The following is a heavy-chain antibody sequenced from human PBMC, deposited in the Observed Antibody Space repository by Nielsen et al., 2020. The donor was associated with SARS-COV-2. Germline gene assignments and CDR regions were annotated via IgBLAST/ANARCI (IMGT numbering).Heavy chain of an antibody. CDR2: IYYSGST. Sequence: SETLSLTCTVSGGSVSSGSYYWSWIRQPPGKGLEWIGYIYYSGSTNYNPSLKSRVTISVDTSKNQFSLKLSSVTAADTAVYYCARGTTHDYFDYWGQGTLVTV. V-gene: IGHV4-61*01. CDR1: GGSVSSGSYY. D-gene: IGHD4-17*01. J-gene: IGHJ4*02. CDR3: ARGTTHDYFDY.